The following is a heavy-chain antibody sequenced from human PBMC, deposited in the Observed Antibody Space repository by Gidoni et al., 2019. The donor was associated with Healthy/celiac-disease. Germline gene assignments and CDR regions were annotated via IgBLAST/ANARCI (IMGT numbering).Heavy chain of an antibody. J-gene: IGHJ6*02. V-gene: IGHV3-23*01. D-gene: IGHD1-26*01. Sequence: VQLLESVGGLVQPGGSLRLSCATSGITFSSYAMSGVRQAPGKGPEWVSAISGRGGSTYYADSVKGRCTISRDNSKNTLYLQMNSLRAEDTSVYYCAKGRMGPYGMDVWGQGTTVTVSS. CDR2: ISGRGGST. CDR1: GITFSSYA. CDR3: AKGRMGPYGMDV.